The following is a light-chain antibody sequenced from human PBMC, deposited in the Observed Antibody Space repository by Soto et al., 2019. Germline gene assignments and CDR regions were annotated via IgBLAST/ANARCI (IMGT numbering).Light chain of an antibody. V-gene: IGLV1-40*01. Sequence: QSVLTQPPSVSGAPGQRVTISCTGSSSNIGAGYDVHWYQQLPGTAPKLLIYGNSNRPSGVPDRFSGSKSGTSASLAITGLQAEDGADYYCQSYDSSLFWVFGGGTKLTVL. CDR2: GNS. CDR1: SSNIGAGYD. CDR3: QSYDSSLFWV. J-gene: IGLJ3*02.